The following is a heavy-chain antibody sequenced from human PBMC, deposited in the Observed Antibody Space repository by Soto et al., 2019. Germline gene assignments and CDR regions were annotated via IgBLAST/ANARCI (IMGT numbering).Heavy chain of an antibody. J-gene: IGHJ4*02. V-gene: IGHV3-11*06. CDR3: AGSPLEMATTHFDY. CDR1: GFTFSDYY. CDR2: ISSSSSYT. Sequence: LRLSCAASGFTFSDYYMSWIRQAPGKGLEWVSYISSSSSYTNYADSVKGRFTISRDNAKNSLYLQMNSLRAEDTAVYYCAGSPLEMATTHFDYWGQGTLVTVSS. D-gene: IGHD1-1*01.